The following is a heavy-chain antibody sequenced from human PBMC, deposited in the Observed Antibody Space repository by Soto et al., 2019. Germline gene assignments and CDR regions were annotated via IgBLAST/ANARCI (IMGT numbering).Heavy chain of an antibody. J-gene: IGHJ6*02. V-gene: IGHV3-30*18. CDR2: ISYDGSNK. CDR3: AKDKRGGMDV. Sequence: HPGGSLRLSCAASGFTFSSYGMHWVRQAPGKGLEWVAVISYDGSNKYYADSVKGRFTISRDNSKNTLYLQMNSLRAEDTAVYYCAKDKRGGMDVWGQGTTVTVSS. CDR1: GFTFSSYG.